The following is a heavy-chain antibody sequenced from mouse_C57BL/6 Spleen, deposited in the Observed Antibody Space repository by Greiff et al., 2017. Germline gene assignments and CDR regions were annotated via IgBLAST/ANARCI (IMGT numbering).Heavy chain of an antibody. CDR3: ARNLPGTFDY. J-gene: IGHJ2*01. V-gene: IGHV1-85*01. D-gene: IGHD4-1*01. Sequence: VKVVESGPELVKPGASVTLSCKASGYTFTSYDINWVKQRPGQGLEWIGWIYPRDGSTKYNEKFKGKATLTVDTSSSTAYMELHSLTSEDSAVYFCARNLPGTFDYWGQGTTLTVSS. CDR1: GYTFTSYD. CDR2: IYPRDGST.